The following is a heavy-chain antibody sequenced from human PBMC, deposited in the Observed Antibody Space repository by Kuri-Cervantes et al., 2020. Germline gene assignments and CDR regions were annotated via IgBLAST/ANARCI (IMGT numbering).Heavy chain of an antibody. CDR1: GDTFTNYG. D-gene: IGHD6-25*01. CDR3: ARVGGSDKPNFDY. V-gene: IGHV1-69*13. Sequence: SVKVSCKASGDTFTNYGISWVRQAPGQGLEWMGGIIPIFDTANYAQKFQGRVTITAHESTSTAYMELSSLRSEDTAVYYCARVGGSDKPNFDYWGQGTLVTVSS. J-gene: IGHJ4*02. CDR2: IIPIFDTA.